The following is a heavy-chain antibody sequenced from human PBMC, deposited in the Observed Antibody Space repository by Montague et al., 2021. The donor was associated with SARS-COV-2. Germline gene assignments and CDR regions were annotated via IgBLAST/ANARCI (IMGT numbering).Heavy chain of an antibody. CDR2: INHSGYT. Sequence: SETLSLTCAVYGASSSNYYWSWIRQSPGKGPEWVGEINHSGYTDXNPSLESRLTISLDSSKKQFSLKMTSVTAADTAIYYCASAPRYSFGFWAYWGQGTLVSVSS. D-gene: IGHD5-12*01. CDR3: ASAPRYSFGFWAY. J-gene: IGHJ4*02. V-gene: IGHV4-34*01. CDR1: GASSSNYY.